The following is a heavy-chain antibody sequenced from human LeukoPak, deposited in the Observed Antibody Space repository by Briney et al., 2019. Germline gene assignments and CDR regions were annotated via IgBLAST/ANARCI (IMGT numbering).Heavy chain of an antibody. CDR3: ARFGGARNYYYYGMDV. CDR1: GGSFSGYY. D-gene: IGHD3-16*01. J-gene: IGHJ6*02. Sequence: SETLSLTCAVYGGSFSGYYWSWIRQPPGKGLEWIGEINHSGSTNCNPSLKSRVTISVDTSKNQFSLKLSSVTAADTAVYYCARFGGARNYYYYGMDVWGQGTTVTVSS. V-gene: IGHV4-34*01. CDR2: INHSGST.